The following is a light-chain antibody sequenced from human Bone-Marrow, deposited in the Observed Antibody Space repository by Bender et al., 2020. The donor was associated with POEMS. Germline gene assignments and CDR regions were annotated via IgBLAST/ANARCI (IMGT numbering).Light chain of an antibody. Sequence: QSVLTQPPSASGTPGQRVTISCSGGSSNIGAHAVNWYQHLPGTAPKLLPFDVTKRPSGVPDRFSGSKSGNTASLTVSGLHVEDEADYYCAVWDDSLDGWVFGGGTKLTVL. CDR2: DVT. CDR1: SSNIGAHA. J-gene: IGLJ3*02. V-gene: IGLV1-44*01. CDR3: AVWDDSLDGWV.